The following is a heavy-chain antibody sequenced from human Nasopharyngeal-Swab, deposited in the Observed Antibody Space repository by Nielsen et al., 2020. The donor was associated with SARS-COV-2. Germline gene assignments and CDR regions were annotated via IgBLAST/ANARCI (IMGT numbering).Heavy chain of an antibody. CDR2: IQSSIDGETT. CDR3: ATELWCSSTSCPFAFGV. J-gene: IGHJ3*01. CDR1: GPTFSTTW. D-gene: IGHD2-2*01. V-gene: IGHV3-15*07. Sequence: GESLKISCTAYGPTFSTTWMSWVRQAPGKGLEWVGRIQSSIDGETTDFAAPVKGRFTITRDDSKNTLYLHMNSLKTEDTAVYYCATELWCSSTSCPFAFGVWGQGTMVSVSS.